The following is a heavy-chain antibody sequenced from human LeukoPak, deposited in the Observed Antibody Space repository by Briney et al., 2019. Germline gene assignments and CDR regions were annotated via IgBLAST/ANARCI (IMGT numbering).Heavy chain of an antibody. Sequence: GGSLRLSCAASGFTFSSYSMNWVRQAPGKGLEWVSSISSSSSYIYYADSVKGRFTISRDNSKNTLYLQMNSLRAEDTAVYYCARDLSRVYAIPYYYYYGMDVWGQGTTVTVSS. D-gene: IGHD2-8*01. J-gene: IGHJ6*02. CDR2: ISSSSSYI. CDR3: ARDLSRVYAIPYYYYYGMDV. V-gene: IGHV3-21*01. CDR1: GFTFSSYS.